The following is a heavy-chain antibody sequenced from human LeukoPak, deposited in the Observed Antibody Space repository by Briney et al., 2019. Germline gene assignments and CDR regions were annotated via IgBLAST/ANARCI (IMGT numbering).Heavy chain of an antibody. CDR2: TYYRSKWYN. D-gene: IGHD3-16*01. CDR3: ARDYGWGQGLAY. Sequence: SQTLSLTCAISGDSVSSNSAAWNWIRQSPSRGLEWLGRTYYRSKWYNDYAVSVKGRITIKPDTSKNMLSLQLTSVTPGDTAVYYCARDYGWGQGLAYWGQGTLVTVSS. V-gene: IGHV6-1*01. CDR1: GDSVSSNSAA. J-gene: IGHJ4*02.